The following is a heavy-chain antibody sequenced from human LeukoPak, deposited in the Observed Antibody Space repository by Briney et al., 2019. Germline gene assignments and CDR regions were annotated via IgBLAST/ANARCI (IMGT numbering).Heavy chain of an antibody. Sequence: SETLSLTCTVSGGSISIYYWSWVRQPPWKGLEWIGYIYYTGSTNYSPSLKSRVTISVDMSKNQFSLKLSSVTAADTAVYYCARAKGNSNYPYYYMDVWGKGTTVTVSS. CDR3: ARAKGNSNYPYYYMDV. CDR1: GGSISIYY. CDR2: IYYTGST. J-gene: IGHJ6*03. V-gene: IGHV4-59*01. D-gene: IGHD4-11*01.